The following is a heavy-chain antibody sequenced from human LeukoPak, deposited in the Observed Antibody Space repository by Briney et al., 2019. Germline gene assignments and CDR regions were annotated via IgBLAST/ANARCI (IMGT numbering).Heavy chain of an antibody. D-gene: IGHD6-19*01. J-gene: IGHJ4*02. CDR1: GGSVSTYY. CDR2: VSHSGNT. Sequence: SETLSLTCTVSGGSVSTYYWSWIRQPPGKELEWIGYVSHSGNTNCNPSLKSRVTMSLDTSKNHFSLRLTSVNAADTAVYYCARAGSGWSFDYWGQGSLVTVSP. V-gene: IGHV4-59*02. CDR3: ARAGSGWSFDY.